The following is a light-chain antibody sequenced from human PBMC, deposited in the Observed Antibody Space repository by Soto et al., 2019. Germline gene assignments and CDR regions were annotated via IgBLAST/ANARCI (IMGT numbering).Light chain of an antibody. J-gene: IGKJ4*01. CDR1: QDIRSY. V-gene: IGKV1-27*01. Sequence: DIQMTQSPTSLSASVGDRVTITCRASQDIRSYVAWYQQKPGKAPKLLIYAASTLQAGIPTRFSGSGSGTDFTITISRLYPEDVANYCCQNNSSVPVFGGGTKVEIK. CDR3: QNNSSVPV. CDR2: AAS.